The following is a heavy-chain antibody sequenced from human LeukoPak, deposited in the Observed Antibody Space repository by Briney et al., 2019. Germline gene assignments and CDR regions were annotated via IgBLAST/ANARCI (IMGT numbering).Heavy chain of an antibody. CDR1: GYTFTSYY. CDR3: ARDSKYYYDSSGYDRDAGFDY. Sequence: ASVKVSCKASGYTFTSYYMHWVRQAPGQGLEWMGIINPSGGSTSCAQKFQGRVTMTRDMSTSTVYMELSSLRSEDTAVYYCARDSKYYYDSSGYDRDAGFDYWGQGTLVTVSS. J-gene: IGHJ4*02. D-gene: IGHD3-22*01. CDR2: INPSGGST. V-gene: IGHV1-46*01.